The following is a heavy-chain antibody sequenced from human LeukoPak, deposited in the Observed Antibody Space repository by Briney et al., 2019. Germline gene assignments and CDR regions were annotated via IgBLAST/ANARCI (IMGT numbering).Heavy chain of an antibody. CDR2: IYYSGST. CDR1: GGSISSYY. D-gene: IGHD6-19*01. J-gene: IGHJ4*02. V-gene: IGHV4-59*01. CDR3: ARAGQWLVQVYFDY. Sequence: SETLSLTCTVSGGSISSYYWSWIRQPPGKGLEWIGYIYYSGSTNYNPSLKSRVTISVDTSKNQFSLKLSSVTAADTAVYYCARAGQWLVQVYFDYWGQGTLVTVSS.